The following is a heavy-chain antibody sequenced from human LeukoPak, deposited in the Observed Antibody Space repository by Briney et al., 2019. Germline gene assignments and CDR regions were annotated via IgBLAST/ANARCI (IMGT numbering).Heavy chain of an antibody. CDR3: ARVRSAAATNAFDY. CDR1: GGSISGHY. CDR2: IFYSGRT. D-gene: IGHD6-13*01. J-gene: IGHJ4*02. Sequence: SETLSLTCTVPGGSISGHYWSWIRQPPGRGLEWIGYIFYSGRTNYTPSLKSRVTMSGDTSKNQFSLQLSSVTAADTAVYYCARVRSAAATNAFDYCGQGTLVTVSS. V-gene: IGHV4-59*11.